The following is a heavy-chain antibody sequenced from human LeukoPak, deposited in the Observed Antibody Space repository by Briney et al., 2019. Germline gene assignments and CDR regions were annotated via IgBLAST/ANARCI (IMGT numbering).Heavy chain of an antibody. Sequence: PGGSLRLSCAASGFTFSSYSMNWVRQAPGKGLEWVSSISSSSSYIYYADSVKGRFTISRDNAKNSLYLQMNSLRAEDTAVYYCAREDIAAAGLFDYWGQGTLVTVSS. D-gene: IGHD6-13*01. CDR2: ISSSSSYI. CDR1: GFTFSSYS. V-gene: IGHV3-21*01. J-gene: IGHJ4*02. CDR3: AREDIAAAGLFDY.